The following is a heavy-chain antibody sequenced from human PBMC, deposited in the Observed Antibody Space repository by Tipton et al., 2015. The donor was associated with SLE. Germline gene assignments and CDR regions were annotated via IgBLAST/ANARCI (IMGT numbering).Heavy chain of an antibody. J-gene: IGHJ4*02. D-gene: IGHD2-15*01. V-gene: IGHV4-34*01. CDR2: IDHSGST. CDR3: ARDMRGGLFFDY. CDR1: GGSFSDDY. Sequence: TLSLTCAVSGGSFSDDYWMWIRQPPGKGLEWIGEIDHSGSTNWNPSLESRVTISFDTSKNQFSLKMSSVTAADTAVYYCARDMRGGLFFDYWGQGTLVTVSS.